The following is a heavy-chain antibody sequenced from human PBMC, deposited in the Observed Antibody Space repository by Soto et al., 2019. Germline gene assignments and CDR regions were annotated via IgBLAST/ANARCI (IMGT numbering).Heavy chain of an antibody. Sequence: SETLSLTCAVYGGSFNFYYWSWIRQPPGKGLEWIGEVNHSGSASYSPSLKRRATITVETSKNQFSLKLSSVTAADTAVYYCARKRRGTYSSSPFDYWGQGTLVTVSS. D-gene: IGHD6-6*01. CDR1: GGSFNFYY. CDR3: ARKRRGTYSSSPFDY. J-gene: IGHJ4*02. CDR2: VNHSGSA. V-gene: IGHV4-34*01.